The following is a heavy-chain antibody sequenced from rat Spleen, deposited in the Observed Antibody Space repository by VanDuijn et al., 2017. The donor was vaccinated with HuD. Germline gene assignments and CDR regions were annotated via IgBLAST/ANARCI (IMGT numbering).Heavy chain of an antibody. CDR3: DANYDGTYYYFDY. Sequence: EVQLQESGPGLVKPSQSLSLTCSVTGYSITSNYWGWIRKFPENKMEWVGYITYSGNTHFNPSLKSRISITRDTSKNQFFLQVNSVTTEDTATYYCDANYDGTYYYFDYWGQGVMVTVSS. CDR2: ITYSGNT. CDR1: GYSITSNY. J-gene: IGHJ2*01. V-gene: IGHV3-1*01. D-gene: IGHD1-12*02.